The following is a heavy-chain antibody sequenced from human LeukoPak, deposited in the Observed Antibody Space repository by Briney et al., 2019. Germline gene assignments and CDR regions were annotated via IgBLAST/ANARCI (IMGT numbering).Heavy chain of an antibody. Sequence: PSETLSLTSTVSGGSISNYYWSWIRQPPGKGLEWIGYIYYSGSTSTNYKPSLKSRVTISLDTSKNQFSLRLSSVTAADTAVYFCARFSSGWSSFDFWGQGSLVTVSS. J-gene: IGHJ4*02. CDR2: IYYSGSTST. CDR1: GGSISNYY. CDR3: ARFSSGWSSFDF. D-gene: IGHD6-19*01. V-gene: IGHV4-59*01.